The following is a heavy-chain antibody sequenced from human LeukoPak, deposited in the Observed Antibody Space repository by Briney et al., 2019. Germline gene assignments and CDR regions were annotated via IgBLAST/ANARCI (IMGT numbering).Heavy chain of an antibody. V-gene: IGHV1-46*01. CDR1: GYTFTSYY. J-gene: IGHJ3*02. D-gene: IGHD3-10*01. Sequence: ASVKVSCKASGYTFTSYYMHWVRQAPGQGLEWMGIINPSGGSTSYAQKFQGRVTMTRDMSTSTVYMELSSLRSEDTAVYYCAREVRGGTFDTWGQGTMVTVSS. CDR2: INPSGGST. CDR3: AREVRGGTFDT.